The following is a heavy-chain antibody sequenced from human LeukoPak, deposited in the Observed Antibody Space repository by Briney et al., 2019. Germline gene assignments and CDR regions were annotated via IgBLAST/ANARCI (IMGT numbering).Heavy chain of an antibody. CDR1: GYTFTTYG. CDR3: ARDKIVATPRPYYYYYMDV. D-gene: IGHD5-12*01. Sequence: PGASVKVSCKASGYTFTTYGISWVRQAPGQGLEWMGIINPSGGSTSYAQKFQGRVTMTRDMSTSTVYMELSSLRSEDTAVYYCARDKIVATPRPYYYYYMDVWGKGTTVTVSS. V-gene: IGHV1-46*01. J-gene: IGHJ6*03. CDR2: INPSGGST.